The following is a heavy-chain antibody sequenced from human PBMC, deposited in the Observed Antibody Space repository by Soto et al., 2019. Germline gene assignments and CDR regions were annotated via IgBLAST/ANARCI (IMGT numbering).Heavy chain of an antibody. V-gene: IGHV3-23*01. D-gene: IGHD3-10*01. CDR2: ISGSGAGT. CDR1: GFTFSSYA. J-gene: IGHJ4*02. Sequence: LRLSCAASGFTFSSYAMSWVRQAPGKGLEWVSAISGSGAGTYYADSVKGRFTISRDNSENTLYLQMNSLRAEDTAVYYCAKDRPQIWFGEEGFDYWGQGTLVTVSS. CDR3: AKDRPQIWFGEEGFDY.